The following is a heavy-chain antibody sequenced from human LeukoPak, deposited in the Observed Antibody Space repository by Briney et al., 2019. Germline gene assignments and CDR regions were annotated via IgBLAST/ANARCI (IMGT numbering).Heavy chain of an antibody. CDR2: IYTSGST. CDR1: GGSISSGSYY. J-gene: IGHJ6*03. Sequence: SETLSLTCTVSGGSISSGSYYWSWIRQPAGKGLEWIGRIYTSGSTNYNPSLKSRVTISVDTSKNQFSLKLSSVTAADTAVYYCARSRSPPNYYYYYMDVWGKGTTVTVSS. D-gene: IGHD2-15*01. CDR3: ARSRSPPNYYYYYMDV. V-gene: IGHV4-61*02.